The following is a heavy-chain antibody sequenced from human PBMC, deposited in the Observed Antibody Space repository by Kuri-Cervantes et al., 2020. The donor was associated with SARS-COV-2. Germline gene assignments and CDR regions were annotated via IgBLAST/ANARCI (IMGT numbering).Heavy chain of an antibody. CDR1: VCTFSSYA. V-gene: IGHV1-69*05. CDR3: ATSPNWWQGGGRDAFDI. J-gene: IGHJ3*02. CDR2: IIPIFGTA. Sequence: SVKVSCKASVCTFSSYAISWVRQAPGQGLEWMGGIIPIFGTANYAQKFQGRVTITTDESTSTAYMELSSLRSEDTAVYYCATSPNWWQGGGRDAFDIWGQGTMVTGSS. D-gene: IGHD2-8*02.